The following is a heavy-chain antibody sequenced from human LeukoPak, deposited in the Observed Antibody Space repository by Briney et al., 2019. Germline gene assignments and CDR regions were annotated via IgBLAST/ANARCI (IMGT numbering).Heavy chain of an antibody. CDR3: ARSAPGTVDY. V-gene: IGHV4-39*01. Sequence: SETLSPTCTVSGGSISSSSYYWGWIRQPPGKGLEWIGSIYYSGSTYYNPSLKSRVTISVDTSKNQFSLKLSSVTAADTAVYYCARSAPGTVDYWGQGTLVTVSS. CDR2: IYYSGST. CDR1: GGSISSSSYY. J-gene: IGHJ4*02. D-gene: IGHD6-13*01.